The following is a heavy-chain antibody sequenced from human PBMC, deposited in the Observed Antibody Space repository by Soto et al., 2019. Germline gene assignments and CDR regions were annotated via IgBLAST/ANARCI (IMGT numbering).Heavy chain of an antibody. V-gene: IGHV3-23*01. CDR1: GFTFGSYA. CDR3: ARQHGGSLSSLYFDY. CDR2: ISGSGGST. D-gene: IGHD2-15*01. Sequence: EVQMLEYGGGLVQPGGSLGLSCAAAGFTFGSYAMSWVRQAPGKGLEWVSGISGSGGSTFYADSVKGRFTISRDNSNNMVYLQMDNVRADDTAVYYCARQHGGSLSSLYFDYWGQGTLVTVSS. J-gene: IGHJ4*02.